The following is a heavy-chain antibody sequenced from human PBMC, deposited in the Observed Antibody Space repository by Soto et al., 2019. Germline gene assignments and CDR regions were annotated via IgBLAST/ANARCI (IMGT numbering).Heavy chain of an antibody. Sequence: QVQLVESGGGVVQPGRSLRLSCAASGFTFSSYAMHWVRQAPGKGLEWVAVISYDGSNKYYADSVKGRSTISRDNSKNTLYLQMTTLSAEDTAVYYCASVRWSHLAPASWGQETLVTLSS. D-gene: IGHD3-3*01. CDR2: ISYDGSNK. V-gene: IGHV3-30-3*01. J-gene: IGHJ5*02. CDR3: ASVRWSHLAPAS. CDR1: GFTFSSYA.